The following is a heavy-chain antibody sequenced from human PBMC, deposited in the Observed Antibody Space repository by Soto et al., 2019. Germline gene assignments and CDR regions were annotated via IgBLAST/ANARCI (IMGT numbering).Heavy chain of an antibody. CDR3: VRVVAIPGYPDN. J-gene: IGHJ4*02. CDR1: GGTFSSYA. Sequence: QVQLVQSGAEVRQPASSVKVSCKTSGGTFSSYAISWVRQAPGQGLEWMGGIVPIVDTSPYAQKFQGRVTITADESTSTVYMELSSLRSDDTSVYYCVRVVAIPGYPDNWGQGTLVPVSS. V-gene: IGHV1-69*12. CDR2: IVPIVDTS. D-gene: IGHD5-12*01.